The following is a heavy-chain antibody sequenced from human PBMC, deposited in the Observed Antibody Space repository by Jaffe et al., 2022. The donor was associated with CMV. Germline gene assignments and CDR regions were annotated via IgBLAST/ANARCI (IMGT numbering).Heavy chain of an antibody. D-gene: IGHD3-16*01. V-gene: IGHV4-61*01. CDR2: IYYSGST. CDR3: ARDRLGAFDI. Sequence: QVQLQESGPGLVKPSETLSLTCTVSGGSVSSGSYYWSWIRQPPGKGLEWIGYIYYSGSTNYNPSLKSRVTISVDTSKNQFSLKLSSVTAADTAVYYCARDRLGAFDIWGQGTMVTVSS. J-gene: IGHJ3*02. CDR1: GGSVSSGSYY.